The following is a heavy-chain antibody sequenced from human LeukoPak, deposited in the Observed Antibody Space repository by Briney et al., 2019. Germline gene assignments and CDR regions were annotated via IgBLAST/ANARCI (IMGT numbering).Heavy chain of an antibody. CDR3: ARPYYCYYGMDV. Sequence: GGSLRLSCAASGFTFSDYYMSWIPRAPGKGLEWVSYISSSGSTICYADSVKGRFTISRDNAKNSLYLQMNSLRAEDTAVYYCARPYYCYYGMDVWGQGTTVTVSS. J-gene: IGHJ6*02. CDR1: GFTFSDYY. CDR2: ISSSGSTI. V-gene: IGHV3-11*01.